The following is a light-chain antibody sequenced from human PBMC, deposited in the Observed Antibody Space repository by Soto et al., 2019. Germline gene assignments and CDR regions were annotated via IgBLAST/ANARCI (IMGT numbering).Light chain of an antibody. V-gene: IGLV2-14*01. CDR1: STDVGGYKY. CDR2: DVT. Sequence: QSVLTQPASVPGSPGQSITISCTRTSTDVGGYKYVSWYQQHPGKAPKFMIYDVTSRPSGISNRFSGSKSGNTAFLIISGLQAEDEADYYCLSYTSSDTYVFGNGTKVTVL. J-gene: IGLJ1*01. CDR3: LSYTSSDTYV.